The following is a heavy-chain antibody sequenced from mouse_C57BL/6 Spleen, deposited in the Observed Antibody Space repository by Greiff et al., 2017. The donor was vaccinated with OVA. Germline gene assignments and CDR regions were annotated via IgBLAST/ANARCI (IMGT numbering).Heavy chain of an antibody. J-gene: IGHJ3*01. D-gene: IGHD1-1*01. CDR1: GYTFTSYW. Sequence: QVQLQQPGAELVKPGASVKMSCKASGYTFTSYWITWVKQRPGQGLEWIGDIYPGSGSTNYNEKFKSKATLTVDTSSSTAYMQLSSLTSEDSAVYYCASRGNYYGSSSGAWFAYWGQGTLVTVSA. CDR2: IYPGSGST. V-gene: IGHV1-55*01. CDR3: ASRGNYYGSSSGAWFAY.